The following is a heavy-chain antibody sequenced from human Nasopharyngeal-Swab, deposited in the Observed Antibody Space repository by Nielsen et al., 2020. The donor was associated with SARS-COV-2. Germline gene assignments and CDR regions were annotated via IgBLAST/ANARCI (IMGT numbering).Heavy chain of an antibody. Sequence: SGATLVKPTQTLTLTCTFSGFSLSTSGVGVGWIRQPPGKALEWLALIYWDDDKRYSPSLKSRLTITKDTSKNQVVLTMNNMDPVDTATYYCAHRLVGATNNWFDPWGQGTLVTVSS. CDR3: AHRLVGATNNWFDP. V-gene: IGHV2-5*02. CDR1: GFSLSTSGVG. D-gene: IGHD1-26*01. J-gene: IGHJ5*02. CDR2: IYWDDDK.